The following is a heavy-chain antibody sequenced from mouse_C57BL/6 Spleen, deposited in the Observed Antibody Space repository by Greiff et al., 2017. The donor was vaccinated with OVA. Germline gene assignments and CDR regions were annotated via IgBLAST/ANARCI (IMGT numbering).Heavy chain of an antibody. CDR3: ARQLYDYSGYYAMDY. CDR1: GFTFSDYY. D-gene: IGHD2-4*01. V-gene: IGHV5-12*01. CDR2: ISNGGGST. Sequence: EVQLVESGGGLVQPGGSLKLSCAASGFTFSDYYMYWVRQTPEKRLEWVAYISNGGGSTYYPDTVKGRFTISRDNAKNTLYLQMSRLKSEDTAMYYCARQLYDYSGYYAMDYWGQGTSVTVSS. J-gene: IGHJ4*01.